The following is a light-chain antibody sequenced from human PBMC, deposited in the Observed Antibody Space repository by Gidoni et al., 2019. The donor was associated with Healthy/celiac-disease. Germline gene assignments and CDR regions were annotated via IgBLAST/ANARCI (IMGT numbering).Light chain of an antibody. V-gene: IGLV3-1*01. CDR1: KLGDKY. CDR2: QDN. J-gene: IGLJ3*02. CDR3: QAWDSNTVV. Sequence: SYELTQPPSVSVSPGQTANISCSGDKLGDKYVCWYQQKSGQSPVLVIYQDNKRPSEIPERFSGSNSENTATLTISGTQATDEADYYCQAWDSNTVVFGGGTKLTVL.